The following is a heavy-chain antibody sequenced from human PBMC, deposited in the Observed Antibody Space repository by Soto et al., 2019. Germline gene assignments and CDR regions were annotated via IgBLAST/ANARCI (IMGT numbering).Heavy chain of an antibody. D-gene: IGHD2-15*01. CDR2: INPSGGTT. V-gene: IGHV1-46*01. CDR1: GYTFTRYN. CDR3: ARVRGGGSEYFFDY. J-gene: IGHJ4*02. Sequence: QVQLVQSGTEVKKPGASVKVSCKASGYTFTRYNVHWVRQAPGQGLEWMAIINPSGGTTYYVQKFEGRVTLTTDTSTSTVHMELSSLRSDDTAVYYCARVRGGGSEYFFDYWGQGTLVTVSS.